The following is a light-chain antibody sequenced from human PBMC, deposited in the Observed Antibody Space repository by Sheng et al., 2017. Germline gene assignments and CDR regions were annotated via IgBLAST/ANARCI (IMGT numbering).Light chain of an antibody. CDR1: QSVGAY. Sequence: EIVLTQSPGTLSLSPGERATLSCWASQSVGAYLAWYQHKPGQAPRLLIFDASNRATGIPARFTGSGSGTDFTLTISSLEPEDFAVYYCQQYGRSPLTFGGGTKVEI. V-gene: IGKV3-11*01. J-gene: IGKJ4*01. CDR2: DAS. CDR3: QQYGRSPLT.